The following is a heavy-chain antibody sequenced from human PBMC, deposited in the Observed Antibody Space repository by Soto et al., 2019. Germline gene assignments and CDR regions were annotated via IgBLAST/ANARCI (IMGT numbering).Heavy chain of an antibody. CDR1: GASISYGGFS. J-gene: IGHJ4*02. CDR3: ARGGGYDSFDY. V-gene: IGHV4-30-2*06. Sequence: SGTLSLTCTVSGASISYGGFSWSWIRQSPGKGLEWIGYISHLESTYFHPSFKSRLTMSIDRTRNQFSLKLSSVTAADMAVYYCARGGGYDSFDYWCQGVLVT. CDR2: ISHLEST. D-gene: IGHD5-12*01.